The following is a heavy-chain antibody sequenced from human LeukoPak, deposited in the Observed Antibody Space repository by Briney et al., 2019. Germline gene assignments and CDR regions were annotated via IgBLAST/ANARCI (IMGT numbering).Heavy chain of an antibody. Sequence: GGSLRLSCAASGFTFSSYGMSWVRQAPGKGLEWVSAISGSGGSTYYADSVKGRFTISRDNSKNTLYLQMNSLRAEDTAVYYCAKFQARLPKKPLILRYFDWLLRPTNYWGQGTLVTVSS. J-gene: IGHJ4*02. CDR3: AKFQARLPKKPLILRYFDWLLRPTNY. V-gene: IGHV3-23*01. CDR1: GFTFSSYG. CDR2: ISGSGGST. D-gene: IGHD3-9*01.